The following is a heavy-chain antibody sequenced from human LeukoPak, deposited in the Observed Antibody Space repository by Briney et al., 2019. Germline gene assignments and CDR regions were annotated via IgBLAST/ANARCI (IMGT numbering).Heavy chain of an antibody. CDR1: GGTFSSYA. V-gene: IGHV1-69*05. J-gene: IGHJ3*02. CDR3: ADGSRGAFDI. Sequence: SVKVSCKAPGGTFSSYAISWVRQAPGQGLEWMGGIIPIFGTANYAQKFQGRVTITTDESTSTAYMELSSLRSEDTAVYYCADGSRGAFDIWGQGTMVTVSS. D-gene: IGHD1-26*01. CDR2: IIPIFGTA.